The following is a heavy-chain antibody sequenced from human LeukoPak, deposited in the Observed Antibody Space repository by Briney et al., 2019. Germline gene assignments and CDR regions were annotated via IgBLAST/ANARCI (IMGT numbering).Heavy chain of an antibody. J-gene: IGHJ6*03. CDR1: GFTFSSYS. V-gene: IGHV3-48*04. CDR3: ARETRRAPNTPWKNYYYCYMDV. CDR2: ISSSSSTI. D-gene: IGHD1-1*01. Sequence: PGGSLRLSCAASGFTFSSYSMNWVRQAPGKGLEWVSYISSSSSTIYYADSVKGRFTISRDNAKNSLYLQTNSLRAEDTAVYYCARETRRAPNTPWKNYYYCYMDVWGKGTTVTVSS.